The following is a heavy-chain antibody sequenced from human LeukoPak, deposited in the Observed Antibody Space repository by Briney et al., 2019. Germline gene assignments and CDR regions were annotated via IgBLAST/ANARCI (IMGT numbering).Heavy chain of an antibody. CDR1: GYTFTGYY. CDR2: INPNSGGT. Sequence: GASVKVSCKASGYTFTGYYMRWVRQAPGQGLEWMGWINPNSGGTNYAQKFQGRVTMTRDTSISTAYMELSRLRSDDTAVYYCARERSTFDWSPKYYYYGMDVWGQGTTVTVSS. J-gene: IGHJ6*02. V-gene: IGHV1-2*02. CDR3: ARERSTFDWSPKYYYYGMDV. D-gene: IGHD3-9*01.